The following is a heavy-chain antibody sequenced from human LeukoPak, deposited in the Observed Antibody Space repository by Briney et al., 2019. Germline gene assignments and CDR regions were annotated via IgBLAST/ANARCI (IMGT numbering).Heavy chain of an antibody. V-gene: IGHV3-23*01. CDR2: ISGSGGST. CDR3: ARVIQGTTRLGPMDV. CDR1: GFTFSSYG. Sequence: PGGSLRLSCAASGFTFSSYGMSWVRQAPGKGLEWVSAISGSGGSTYYADSVKGRFTISRDNSKNTLYLQMNSLRAEDTAVYYCARVIQGTTRLGPMDVWGKGTTVTVSS. J-gene: IGHJ6*04. D-gene: IGHD1-1*01.